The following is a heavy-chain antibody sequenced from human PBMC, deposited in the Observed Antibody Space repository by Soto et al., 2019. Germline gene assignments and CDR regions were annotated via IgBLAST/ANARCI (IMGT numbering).Heavy chain of an antibody. D-gene: IGHD1-26*01. CDR3: ANVPHRRSLHYYYYYYMDV. V-gene: IGHV3-9*01. J-gene: IGHJ6*03. CDR1: GFTFDDYA. Sequence: EVQLVESGGGLVQPGRSLRLSCAASGFTFDDYAMHWVRHAPGKGLEWVSGISWNSGSIGYADSVKGRFTISRDNAKNSLYLQMNSLRAEDTALYYCANVPHRRSLHYYYYYYMDVWGKGTTVTVSS. CDR2: ISWNSGSI.